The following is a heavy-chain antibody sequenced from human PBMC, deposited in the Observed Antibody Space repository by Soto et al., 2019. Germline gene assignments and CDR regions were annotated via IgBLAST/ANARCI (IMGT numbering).Heavy chain of an antibody. D-gene: IGHD3-10*01. J-gene: IGHJ4*02. V-gene: IGHV1-69*04. Sequence: GASVKVSCKASGGTFSSYTISWVRQAPGQGLEWMGRIIPILGIANYAQKFQGRVTITADKFTSTAYMELSSLRSEDTAVYYCARDRGADYGSGSYYTFDYWGQGTLVTVSS. CDR3: ARDRGADYGSGSYYTFDY. CDR2: IIPILGIA. CDR1: GGTFSSYT.